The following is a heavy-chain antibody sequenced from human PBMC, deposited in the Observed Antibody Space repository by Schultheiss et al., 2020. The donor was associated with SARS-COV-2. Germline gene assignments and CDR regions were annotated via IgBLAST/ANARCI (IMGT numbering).Heavy chain of an antibody. CDR3: AKVSTPQQWLVTYAFDY. V-gene: IGHV3-23*01. D-gene: IGHD6-19*01. Sequence: GGSLRLSCAASGFTFSSYAMSWVRQAPGKGLEWVSAISGSGGSTYYADSVKGRFTISRDNSKNTLYLQMNSLRAEDTAVYYCAKVSTPQQWLVTYAFDYWGQGTLVTVSS. J-gene: IGHJ4*02. CDR2: ISGSGGST. CDR1: GFTFSSYA.